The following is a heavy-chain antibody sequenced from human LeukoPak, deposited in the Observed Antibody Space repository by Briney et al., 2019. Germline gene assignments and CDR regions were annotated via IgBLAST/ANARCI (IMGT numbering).Heavy chain of an antibody. CDR2: TSSSGETT. J-gene: IGHJ4*02. CDR1: GFTFSSYA. V-gene: IGHV3-23*01. CDR3: AKDRPNHYGTNGHYYRRDGDC. D-gene: IGHD3-22*01. Sequence: PGGSLRLSCVASGFTFSSYAMSWVRQAAGKGLEWVSSTSSSGETTYYADSVKGRFTISRDNSRNTLYLQMNSLRAEDTAVYYCAKDRPNHYGTNGHYYRRDGDCWGQGTLVTVSS.